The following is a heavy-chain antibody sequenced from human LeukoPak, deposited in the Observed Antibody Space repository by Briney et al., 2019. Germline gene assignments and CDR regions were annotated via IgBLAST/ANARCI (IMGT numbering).Heavy chain of an antibody. CDR3: ARVDSSDAFDI. Sequence: SETLSLTCTVSGGSISSYYWSWIRQPPGKGLEWIGYIYYSGSTNYNPSLKSRVTISVDTSKNQFSLKMRSVTAADTAVYYCARVDSSDAFDIWGQGTMVTVSS. V-gene: IGHV4-59*01. CDR2: IYYSGST. CDR1: GGSISSYY. J-gene: IGHJ3*02. D-gene: IGHD3-22*01.